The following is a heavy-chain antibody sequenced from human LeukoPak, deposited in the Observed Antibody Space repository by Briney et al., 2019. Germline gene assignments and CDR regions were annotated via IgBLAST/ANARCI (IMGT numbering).Heavy chain of an antibody. Sequence: GGSLRLSCAASEVTVTSNYMSWVRQAPGKGLQWVSVIYPGGNIYYADSVKGRFIISRDNSKNTLSLQMNSLTADDTAVYYCARDLHDSSGYAGVWGQGTLVTVSS. V-gene: IGHV3-53*01. CDR2: IYPGGNI. J-gene: IGHJ4*02. D-gene: IGHD3-22*01. CDR3: ARDLHDSSGYAGV. CDR1: EVTVTSNY.